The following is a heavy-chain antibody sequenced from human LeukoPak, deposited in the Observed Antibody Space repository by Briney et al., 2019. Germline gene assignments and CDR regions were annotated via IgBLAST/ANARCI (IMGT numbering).Heavy chain of an antibody. D-gene: IGHD3-22*01. Sequence: SETLSLTCTGSGCFNIRYYLNTLRQPPGKGLEWIGYIYYSGSTNYNPSLKSRVTISVDTSKNQFSLKLSSVTAADTAVYYCAIDYYDSSGYWGYGMDVWGQGPTVTVSS. CDR1: GCFNIRYY. CDR3: AIDYYDSSGYWGYGMDV. CDR2: IYYSGST. V-gene: IGHV4-59*01. J-gene: IGHJ6*02.